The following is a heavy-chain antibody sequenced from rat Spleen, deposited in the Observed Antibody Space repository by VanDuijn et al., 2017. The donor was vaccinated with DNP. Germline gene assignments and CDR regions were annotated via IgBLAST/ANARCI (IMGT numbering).Heavy chain of an antibody. J-gene: IGHJ3*01. D-gene: IGHD1-10*01. CDR3: ARPYGYNNGGFAY. CDR1: GFTFSDYN. CDR2: ISYDGSRT. Sequence: EVQLVESGGGLVQAGRSLKLSCAASGFTFSDYNMAWVRQAPKKGLEWVATISYDGSRTYYRDSVRGRFTISRDNAKSTLYLQVDSLRSEDTATYYCARPYGYNNGGFAYWGQGTLVTVSS. V-gene: IGHV5S10*01.